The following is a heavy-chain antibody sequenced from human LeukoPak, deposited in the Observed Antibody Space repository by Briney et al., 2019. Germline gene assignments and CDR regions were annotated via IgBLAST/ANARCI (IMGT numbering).Heavy chain of an antibody. J-gene: IGHJ3*02. D-gene: IGHD5-18*01. Sequence: GGSLRLSCAASGFSLSTYAMSWVRQAPGKGPEWVSAISGAGGRTYYADSVKGRFTISRDNSKNTLYLQMNSLRAEDTALYHCARVRGGGYSYGYDAFDIWGQGTMVTVSS. CDR3: ARVRGGGYSYGYDAFDI. CDR1: GFSLSTYA. CDR2: ISGAGGRT. V-gene: IGHV3-23*01.